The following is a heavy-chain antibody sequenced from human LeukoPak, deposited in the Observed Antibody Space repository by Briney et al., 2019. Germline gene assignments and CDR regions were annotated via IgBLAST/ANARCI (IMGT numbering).Heavy chain of an antibody. D-gene: IGHD1-26*01. J-gene: IGHJ6*03. V-gene: IGHV3-23*01. CDR1: GFTFSSYA. CDR2: ISGSGGST. CDR3: AKDRRGSSYYYYMDV. Sequence: PGGSLRLSCAASGFTFSSYAMSWVRQAPGKGLEWVSAISGSGGSTYYADSVKGRFTISRDNSKNTLYLQMNSLRAEDTAVYYCAKDRRGSSYYYYMDVWGKGTTVTVSS.